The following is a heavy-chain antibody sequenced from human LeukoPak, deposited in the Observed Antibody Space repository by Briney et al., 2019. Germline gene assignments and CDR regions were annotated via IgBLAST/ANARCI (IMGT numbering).Heavy chain of an antibody. CDR3: ARAPPLLYYCMDV. J-gene: IGHJ6*02. CDR1: GGSFSGYY. V-gene: IGHV4-34*01. CDR2: INHSGST. Sequence: SETLSLTCAVYGGSFSGYYWSWIRQPPGKGLEWIGEINHSGSTNYNPSLKSRVTISVDTSKNQFSLKLSSVTAADTAVYYCARAPPLLYYCMDVWGQGTTVTVSS.